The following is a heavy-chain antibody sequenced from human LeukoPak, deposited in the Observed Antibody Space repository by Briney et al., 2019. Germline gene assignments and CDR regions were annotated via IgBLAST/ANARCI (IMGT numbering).Heavy chain of an antibody. J-gene: IGHJ4*02. CDR2: IKQDENEQ. D-gene: IGHD1-26*01. CDR1: GITVSRYR. Sequence: GGSLRLSCAASGITVSRYRMSWVRQTPGGGLEWVANIKQDENEQDYVDSVRGRFTISRDNVKNSLYLQMNSLRVEDTALYFCATYSGVHHKTFDDWGQGTLVTVSS. V-gene: IGHV3-7*03. CDR3: ATYSGVHHKTFDD.